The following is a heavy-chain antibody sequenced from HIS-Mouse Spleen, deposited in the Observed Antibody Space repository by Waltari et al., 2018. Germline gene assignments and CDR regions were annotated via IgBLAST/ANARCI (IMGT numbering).Heavy chain of an antibody. J-gene: IGHJ4*02. CDR2: ISYDGSNK. Sequence: QVQLVESGGGVVQPGRSLRLSCAASGFTFSSYAMHWVRQVPGKGLEWVAVISYDGSNKYYADSVKGRFTISRDNSKNTLYLQMNSLRAEDTAVYYCARGFVDTAMVDYWGQGTLVTVSS. V-gene: IGHV3-30-3*01. CDR3: ARGFVDTAMVDY. CDR1: GFTFSSYA. D-gene: IGHD5-18*01.